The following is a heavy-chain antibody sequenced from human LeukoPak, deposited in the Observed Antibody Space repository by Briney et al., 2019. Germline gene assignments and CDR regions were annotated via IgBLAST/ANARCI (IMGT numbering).Heavy chain of an antibody. CDR1: GYSISSGYY. CDR2: IYHNGST. D-gene: IGHD3-22*01. V-gene: IGHV4-38-2*01. J-gene: IGHJ4*02. CDR3: ARHLYDSSGYYPYYFDY. Sequence: SETLSLTCAVSGYSISSGYYWGWIRQPPGKGLEWIGSIYHNGSTYYNPSLKSRVTISVDTSKNQLSLKLSSATAADTAVYYCARHLYDSSGYYPYYFDYWGQGTLVTVSS.